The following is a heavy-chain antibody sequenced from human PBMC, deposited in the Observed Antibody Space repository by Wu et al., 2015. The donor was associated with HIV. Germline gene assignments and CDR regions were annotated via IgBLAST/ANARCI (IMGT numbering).Heavy chain of an antibody. V-gene: IGHV1-46*01. D-gene: IGHD2-21*02. CDR2: INPSGGST. Sequence: QVQLVQSGAEVKKPGASVKVSCKASGYTFTSYYMHWVRQAPGQGLEWMGIINPSGGSTSYAQKFQGRVTMTRDTSTSTVYMELSSLRSEDTAVYYCARDRWRGHIGGGDCYPRGTTYFDYVGRG. CDR1: GYTFTSYY. CDR3: ARDRWRGHIGGGDCYPRGTTYFDY. J-gene: IGHJ4*03.